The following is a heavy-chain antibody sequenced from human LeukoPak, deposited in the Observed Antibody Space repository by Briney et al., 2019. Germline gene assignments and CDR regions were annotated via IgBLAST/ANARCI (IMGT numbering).Heavy chain of an antibody. D-gene: IGHD2-2*01. J-gene: IGHJ5*02. CDR3: ARGQHIVVVPAAKRGWFDP. V-gene: IGHV4-34*01. CDR2: INHSGST. Sequence: PSETLSLTCAVYGGSFSGYYWSWIRQPPGKGLEWIGGINHSGSTNYNPSLKSRVTISVDTSKDQFSLKLSSVTAADTAVYYCARGQHIVVVPAAKRGWFDPWGQGTLVTVSS. CDR1: GGSFSGYY.